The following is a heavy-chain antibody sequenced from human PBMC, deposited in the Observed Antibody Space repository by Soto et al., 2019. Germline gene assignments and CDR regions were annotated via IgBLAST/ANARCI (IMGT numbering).Heavy chain of an antibody. Sequence: PGRSLRLSCAASGFTFSTYSMNWVRQAPGKGLEWVSYISSSSSTIFYTDSVKGRFTVSRDNAKNSLYLQMNSLRAEDTAVYYCARPKYYYDSSGPPAYWGQGTLVTVSS. CDR2: ISSSSSTI. D-gene: IGHD3-22*01. J-gene: IGHJ4*02. V-gene: IGHV3-48*01. CDR3: ARPKYYYDSSGPPAY. CDR1: GFTFSTYS.